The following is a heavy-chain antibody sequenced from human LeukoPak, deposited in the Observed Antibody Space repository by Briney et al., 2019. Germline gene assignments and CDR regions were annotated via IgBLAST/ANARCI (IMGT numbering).Heavy chain of an antibody. Sequence: TGGSLRLSCAVSGFRFSDYYMSWVRQAPGKGLEWVGLIRDSGEAFYADFVRGRFAISRDESENTLYLQMNSLRVEDTAVYFCARDRAALQDWVEFDPWGQGTPVIVSS. D-gene: IGHD3/OR15-3a*01. CDR1: GFRFSDYY. V-gene: IGHV3-66*03. CDR2: IRDSGEA. CDR3: ARDRAALQDWVEFDP. J-gene: IGHJ5*02.